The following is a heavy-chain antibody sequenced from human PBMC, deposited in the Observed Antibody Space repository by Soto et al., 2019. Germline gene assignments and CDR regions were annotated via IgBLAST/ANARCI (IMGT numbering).Heavy chain of an antibody. D-gene: IGHD7-27*01. CDR3: ARTSVNWGSRGLVDY. CDR2: LYWDDDK. CDR1: GFSLSTSGVG. Sequence: QITLKESGPTLVKPTQTLTLTCTFSGFSLSTSGVGVGWIRQPPGKALEWLAFLYWDDDKRYSPSLKSRLTITQDTSQSQVLLTMTNMDPVDTATYYCARTSVNWGSRGLVDYWGQGTLVTVAS. V-gene: IGHV2-5*02. J-gene: IGHJ4*02.